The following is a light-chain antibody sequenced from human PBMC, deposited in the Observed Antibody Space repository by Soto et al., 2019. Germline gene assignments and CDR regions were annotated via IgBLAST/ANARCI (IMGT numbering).Light chain of an antibody. Sequence: DIELTQSPPSLAASVGDRVTITCRASQNINNYLIWYQQKPGKAPQLLLYGASILQSGVPSRFSGSASGTDFTLTIGSLQPEDFATYYCQESYSVPGTVGQGTKVDI. CDR1: QNINNY. V-gene: IGKV1-39*01. CDR2: GAS. J-gene: IGKJ1*01. CDR3: QESYSVPGT.